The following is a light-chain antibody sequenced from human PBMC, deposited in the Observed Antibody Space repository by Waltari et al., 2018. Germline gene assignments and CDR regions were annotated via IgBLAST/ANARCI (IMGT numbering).Light chain of an antibody. Sequence: EIVLTQSPATLSLSPGERATLSCRASQSVSSYLAWYQQKPGQAPRLLIYGASNRATGIPARFSVSGSWTDFTLTISSLEPEDFAVYYCQQRSNWPPMYTFGQGTKLEIK. CDR1: QSVSSY. V-gene: IGKV3-11*01. CDR2: GAS. J-gene: IGKJ2*01. CDR3: QQRSNWPPMYT.